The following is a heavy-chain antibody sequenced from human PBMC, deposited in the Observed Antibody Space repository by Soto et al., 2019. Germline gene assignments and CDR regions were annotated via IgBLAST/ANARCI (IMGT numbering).Heavy chain of an antibody. Sequence: GGSLRLSCAASGFTFSSYSMNWVRQAPGKGLEWVSYISSSSSTIYYADSVKGRFTISRDNAKNSLYLQMNSLRAEDTAVYYCARDGCRGYDCRWFDPWGQGTLVTVSS. V-gene: IGHV3-48*01. CDR3: ARDGCRGYDCRWFDP. CDR2: ISSSSSTI. J-gene: IGHJ5*02. D-gene: IGHD5-12*01. CDR1: GFTFSSYS.